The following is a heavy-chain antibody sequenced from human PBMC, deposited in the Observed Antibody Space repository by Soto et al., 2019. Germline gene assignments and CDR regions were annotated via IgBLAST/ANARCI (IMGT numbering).Heavy chain of an antibody. V-gene: IGHV1-45*02. D-gene: IGHD1-26*01. CDR1: GYTFTYRY. J-gene: IGHJ4*02. CDR3: ATSIMGGTNY. Sequence: SVKVSCKASGYTFTYRYLHWVRQAPGQALEWMGWITPFNGNTNYAQKFQDRVTITRDRSTSTSYMELSSLRSEDTAVYFCATSIMGGTNYWGQGALVTVS. CDR2: ITPFNGNT.